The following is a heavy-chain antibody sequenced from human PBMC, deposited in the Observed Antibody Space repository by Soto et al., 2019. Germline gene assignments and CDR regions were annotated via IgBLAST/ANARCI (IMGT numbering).Heavy chain of an antibody. V-gene: IGHV4-34*01. CDR2: INHSGST. J-gene: IGHJ4*02. Sequence: SETLSLTCAVYGGSFSGYYWSWIRQPPGKGLEWIGKINHSGSTNYNPSLKSRVTISVDTSKNQFSLKLSSVTAADTAVYYCARAPYYDFWSGYYAYWGQGTLVTVSS. CDR3: ARAPYYDFWSGYYAY. CDR1: GGSFSGYY. D-gene: IGHD3-3*01.